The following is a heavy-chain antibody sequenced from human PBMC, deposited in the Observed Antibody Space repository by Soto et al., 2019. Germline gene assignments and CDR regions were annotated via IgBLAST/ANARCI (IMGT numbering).Heavy chain of an antibody. J-gene: IGHJ6*02. CDR3: TRTYSCGWYGHYYYYCMVV. Sequence: TGGSLRLSCTASGFTFGDYAMSWFRQAPGKGLEWVGFIRSKAYGGTTEYAASVKGRFTISRDDSKSIAYLQMNSLKTEDTAVYYCTRTYSCGWYGHYYYYCMVVWGQATTVTVSS. CDR2: IRSKAYGGTT. V-gene: IGHV3-49*03. D-gene: IGHD6-19*01. CDR1: GFTFGDYA.